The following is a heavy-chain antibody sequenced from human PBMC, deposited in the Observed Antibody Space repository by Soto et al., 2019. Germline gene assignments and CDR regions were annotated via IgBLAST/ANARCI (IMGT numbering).Heavy chain of an antibody. D-gene: IGHD4-17*01. J-gene: IGHJ6*02. CDR2: IYYSGST. Sequence: SETRPVTWTVSGGSISSYYWSWIRQPPGKGLEWIGYIYYSGSTNYNPSLKSRVTISVDTSKNQFSLKLSSVAAADTAVYYCARAGDYKYYYYGMDVWVQGTTVTV. CDR3: ARAGDYKYYYYGMDV. CDR1: GGSISSYY. V-gene: IGHV4-59*01.